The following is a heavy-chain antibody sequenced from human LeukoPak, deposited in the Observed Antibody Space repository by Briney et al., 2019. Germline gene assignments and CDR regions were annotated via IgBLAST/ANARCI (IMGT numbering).Heavy chain of an antibody. CDR1: GYTFTSYD. Sequence: GASVKVSCKASGYTFTSYDINWVRQATGQALEWMGWMNPNSGNTGYAQKFQGRVTMTRNTSISTAYMELSSLRSEDTAVYYCARAPVAGNYYYGMDVWGQGTTVTVSS. V-gene: IGHV1-8*01. CDR3: ARAPVAGNYYYGMDV. D-gene: IGHD6-19*01. J-gene: IGHJ6*02. CDR2: MNPNSGNT.